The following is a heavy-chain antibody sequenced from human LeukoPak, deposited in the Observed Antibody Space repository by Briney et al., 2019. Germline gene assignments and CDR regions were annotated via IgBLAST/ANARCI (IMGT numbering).Heavy chain of an antibody. CDR2: ITGSGTGT. CDR3: AKDETLSGINYFAY. Sequence: GGSLRLSCAASGFTFSSYSMNWVRQAPGEGLEWVSGITGSGTGTYYADSVKGRFTISRDNSRNTLYLEMSNPRAEDTAIYYCAKDETLSGINYFAYWGQGTLVTVSS. D-gene: IGHD1-20*01. CDR1: GFTFSSYS. V-gene: IGHV3-23*01. J-gene: IGHJ4*02.